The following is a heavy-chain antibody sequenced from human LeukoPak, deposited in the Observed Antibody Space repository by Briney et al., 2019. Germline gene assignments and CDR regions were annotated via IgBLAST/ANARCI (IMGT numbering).Heavy chain of an antibody. J-gene: IGHJ4*02. V-gene: IGHV4-59*01. Sequence: PSETLSLTCTVSGGSIGSYYWTWIRQPPGKGLEWIGYAFYSGNTNYNPSLKSRVTTSLDTSENQFSLKLTSVTAADTAVYYCARGNFYDSSGYYYFDYWGQGTLVIVSS. CDR3: ARGNFYDSSGYYYFDY. CDR2: AFYSGNT. CDR1: GGSIGSYY. D-gene: IGHD3-22*01.